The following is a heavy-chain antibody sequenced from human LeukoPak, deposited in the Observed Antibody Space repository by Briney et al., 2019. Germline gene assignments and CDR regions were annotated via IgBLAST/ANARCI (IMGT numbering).Heavy chain of an antibody. Sequence: GGSLRLSCAASGFAFSSYAIHWVRQAPGKGLEWVSFISYDGRIKYYADSVKGRLTISRDNSKNTLSLQMNSLRAEDTAIYYCARDLSEKYCIDYWGQGTLVTVSS. J-gene: IGHJ4*02. V-gene: IGHV3-30-3*01. CDR1: GFAFSSYA. CDR3: ARDLSEKYCIDY. D-gene: IGHD2-8*02. CDR2: ISYDGRIK.